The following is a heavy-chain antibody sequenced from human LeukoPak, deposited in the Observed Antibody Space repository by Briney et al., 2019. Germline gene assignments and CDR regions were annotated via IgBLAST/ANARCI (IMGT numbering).Heavy chain of an antibody. V-gene: IGHV2-5*01. CDR2: IYWNDDD. CDR1: GFSVSSSGVA. J-gene: IGHJ4*02. D-gene: IGHD1-1*01. CDR3: AHLTTSAYYYDY. Sequence: SGPMLVNPTETLTLTCTCSGFSVSSSGVAVGWIRQPPGKALEWLGHIYWNDDDRYSTSLRSRLTITRDTSENQVVLTMTNMDPVDTATYYCAHLTTSAYYYDYWGQGTLVTVSS.